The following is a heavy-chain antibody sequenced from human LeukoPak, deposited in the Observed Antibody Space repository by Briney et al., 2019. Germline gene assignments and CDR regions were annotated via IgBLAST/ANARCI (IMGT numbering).Heavy chain of an antibody. J-gene: IGHJ5*02. D-gene: IGHD6-13*01. CDR3: ARDRIAAAGTDWFDP. Sequence: ASVKVSCKASGYTFTSYGISWVRQAPGQGLEWMGCISAYNGNTNYAQKLQGRVTMTTDTSTSTAYMELRSLRSDDTAVYYCARDRIAAAGTDWFDPWGQGTLVTVSS. V-gene: IGHV1-18*01. CDR1: GYTFTSYG. CDR2: ISAYNGNT.